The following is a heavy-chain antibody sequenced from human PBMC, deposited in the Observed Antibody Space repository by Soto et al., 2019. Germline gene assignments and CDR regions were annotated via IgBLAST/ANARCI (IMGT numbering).Heavy chain of an antibody. V-gene: IGHV5-51*01. CDR2: IYPGDSYS. J-gene: IGHJ4*02. D-gene: IGHD1-1*01. CDR3: AKTDGSEVEY. CDR1: GYIFVSYW. Sequence: PGESLKISCKSAGYIFVSYWIAWVLQMPVEGLEWMGSIYPGDSYSTYIPSIQGQVPISAEKPAPTFYLRWNTLKASDTAMYYWAKTDGSEVEYGGQGTQVPVSS.